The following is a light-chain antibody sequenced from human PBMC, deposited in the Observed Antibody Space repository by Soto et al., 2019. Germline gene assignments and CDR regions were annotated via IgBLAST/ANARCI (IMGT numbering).Light chain of an antibody. Sequence: DIQMTQSPSTLSASVEDRVTITCRGSQSISSWLAWYQQKPGKAPKLLIYDASSLESGVPSRFSGSGSGTEFTLTISSLQPDDFATYYCQQYNSYSSYTFGQGTKLEIK. J-gene: IGKJ2*01. V-gene: IGKV1-5*01. CDR1: QSISSW. CDR2: DAS. CDR3: QQYNSYSSYT.